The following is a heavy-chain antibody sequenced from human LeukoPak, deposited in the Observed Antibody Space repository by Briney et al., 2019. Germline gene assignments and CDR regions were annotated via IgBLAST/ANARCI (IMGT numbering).Heavy chain of an antibody. V-gene: IGHV4-30-2*01. J-gene: IGHJ4*02. CDR1: GGSISSGGYS. CDR2: IYHSGST. Sequence: SETLSLTCAVSGGSISSGGYSWSWIRQPPGKGLEWIGYIYHSGSTYYNPSLKSRVTISVDRSKNQFSLKLSSVTAADTAVYYCARGDLRFDYWGQGTLVTVSS. CDR3: ARGDLRFDY. D-gene: IGHD5-12*01.